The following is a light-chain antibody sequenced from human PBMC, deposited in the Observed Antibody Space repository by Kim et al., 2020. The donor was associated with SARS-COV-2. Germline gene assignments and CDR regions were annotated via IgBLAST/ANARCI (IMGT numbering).Light chain of an antibody. J-gene: IGKJ3*01. Sequence: PASISCRSSQSLLHSNGYNYLDWYLQKPGQSPQLLIYLGSNRASGVPDRFSGSGSGTDFTLKISRVEAEDVGVYYCMQALQTRTTFGPGTKVDIK. CDR2: LGS. V-gene: IGKV2-28*01. CDR1: QSLLHSNGYNY. CDR3: MQALQTRTT.